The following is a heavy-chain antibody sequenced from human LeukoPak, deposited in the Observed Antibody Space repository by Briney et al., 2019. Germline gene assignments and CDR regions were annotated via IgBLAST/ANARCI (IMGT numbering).Heavy chain of an antibody. D-gene: IGHD5-24*01. J-gene: IGHJ4*01. V-gene: IGHV4-34*01. CDR2: ISHSGGT. CDR1: GGSFSDDY. CDR3: VRMACQALTKGYYFDF. Sequence: KPSETLSLTCGVYGGSFSDDYWTWISQPPGKGLEWIGHISHSGGTIFNPSLKNRLTMSVDTSKNQFSLRLTSVTAADTALYYCVRMACQALTKGYYFDFWGHGTLVTVSS.